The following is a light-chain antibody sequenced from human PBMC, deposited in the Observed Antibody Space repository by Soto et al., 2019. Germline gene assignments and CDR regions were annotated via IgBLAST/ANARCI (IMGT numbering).Light chain of an antibody. V-gene: IGLV2-14*01. CDR1: SSDVGGYNY. J-gene: IGLJ1*01. CDR3: CSYTSSSTL. CDR2: EVS. Sequence: QSALTQPASVSGSPGQSITISCTGTSSDVGGYNYVSWYQQHPGKAPKLMIYEVSNRPSGVSSRFSGSKSGNTASLTISGLQAEDEADYFCCSYTSSSTLFGTGTKLTLL.